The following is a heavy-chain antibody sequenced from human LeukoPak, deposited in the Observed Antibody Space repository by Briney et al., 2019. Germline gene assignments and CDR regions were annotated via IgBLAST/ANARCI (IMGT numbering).Heavy chain of an antibody. CDR2: ISYDGSNK. CDR3: ARDRAILFGAFNI. V-gene: IGHV3-30*03. Sequence: GGSLRLSCAASGFTFSSYGMHWVRQAPGKGLEWVAVISYDGSNKYYADSVKGRFTISRDNSKNTLYLQMNSLRAEDTAVYYCARDRAILFGAFNIWGQGTMVTVSS. CDR1: GFTFSSYG. D-gene: IGHD3-10*01. J-gene: IGHJ3*02.